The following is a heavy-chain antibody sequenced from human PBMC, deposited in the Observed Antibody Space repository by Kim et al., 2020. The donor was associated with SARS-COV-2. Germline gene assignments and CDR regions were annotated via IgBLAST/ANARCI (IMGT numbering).Heavy chain of an antibody. D-gene: IGHD6-13*01. V-gene: IGHV7-4-1*02. CDR2: P. CDR3: ARDTRSSWYEY. Sequence: PTYAQGFTGRFVFSLDTSVSTAYLQISSLKAEDTAVYYCARDTRSSWYEYWGQGTLVTVSS. J-gene: IGHJ4*02.